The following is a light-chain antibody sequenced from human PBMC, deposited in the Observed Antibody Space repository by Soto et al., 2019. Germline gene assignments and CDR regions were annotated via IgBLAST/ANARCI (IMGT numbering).Light chain of an antibody. CDR3: QQYDTYLFT. V-gene: IGKV1-5*03. J-gene: IGKJ2*01. Sequence: DIQMTQSPSTLSASVGDRVTITCRASQSISSWLAWYQQKPGKAPKLLIFKASSLESGVPSRFSGSGSGTAFSLTISSLQPYDFASYYCQQYDTYLFTFGQGTKVEIK. CDR1: QSISSW. CDR2: KAS.